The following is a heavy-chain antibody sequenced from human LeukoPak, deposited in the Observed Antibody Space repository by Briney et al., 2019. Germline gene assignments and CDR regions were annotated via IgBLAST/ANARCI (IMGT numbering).Heavy chain of an antibody. CDR3: ARGPTVSSTWDY. D-gene: IGHD2-2*01. CDR2: IYGGDNG. Sequence: TGGSLRLSCAASGFTVSSAYVSWVRQAPGKGLEWVSSIYGGDNGEYSDSVKGRFTISRDDSKNTVSLQMSSLRVEDTAVYYCARGPTVSSTWDYWGQGTLVTVSS. V-gene: IGHV3-53*01. CDR1: GFTVSSAY. J-gene: IGHJ4*02.